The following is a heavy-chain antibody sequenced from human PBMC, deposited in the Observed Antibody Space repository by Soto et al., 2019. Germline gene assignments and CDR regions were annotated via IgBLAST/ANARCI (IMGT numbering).Heavy chain of an antibody. Sequence: SETLSLTCTVSCGSISSYYWSWIRQPPGKGLEWIGYIYYSGSTNYNPSLKSRVTISVDTSKNQFSLKLSSVTAADTAVYYCARVNGYCSSTSCSNYGMDVWGQGTTVTVS. CDR1: CGSISSYY. J-gene: IGHJ6*02. D-gene: IGHD2-2*01. CDR3: ARVNGYCSSTSCSNYGMDV. CDR2: IYYSGST. V-gene: IGHV4-59*01.